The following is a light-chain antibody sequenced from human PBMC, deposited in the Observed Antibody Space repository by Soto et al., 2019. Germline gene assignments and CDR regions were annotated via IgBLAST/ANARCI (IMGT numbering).Light chain of an antibody. Sequence: DIQMTQSPSSLSAYVGDRVTITCRASQIISNRLNWYQQQPGKPPKLLIYTASSLESGVPSRFSGSGSGTDFTLTINSLQPEDFATYYCQQSYTTPITFGPGTKVHIK. J-gene: IGKJ3*01. CDR1: QIISNR. V-gene: IGKV1-39*01. CDR2: TAS. CDR3: QQSYTTPIT.